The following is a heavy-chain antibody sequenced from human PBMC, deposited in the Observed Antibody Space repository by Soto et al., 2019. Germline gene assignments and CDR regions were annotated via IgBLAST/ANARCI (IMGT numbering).Heavy chain of an antibody. CDR2: IYSGGTT. D-gene: IGHD2-21*01. V-gene: IGHV3-66*01. CDR1: GFAVSSNY. J-gene: IGHJ3*02. CDR3: ARAELHDAFDI. Sequence: EVQLVESGGGLVQPGGSLRLSCAASGFAVSSNYFSWVRQTPGKGLEWVAVIYSGGTTDYADSVKGRFIISRDNSKNTLYLQLNSLRADDTAVYYCARAELHDAFDIWGQGTMVTVS.